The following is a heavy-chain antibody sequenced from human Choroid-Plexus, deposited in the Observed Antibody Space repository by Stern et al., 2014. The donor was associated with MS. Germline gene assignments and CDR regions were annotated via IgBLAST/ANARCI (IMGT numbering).Heavy chain of an antibody. CDR2: IRSKHNNDAT. CDR1: GFTFRASG. Sequence: VQLADSGGGLVQPGGPLKLSCAASGFTFRASGVHWVRQPSRRGLEWVPRIRSKHNNDATAYIPSVQGRFTVSRDDSTDTAFLQMDSLKAEGGGVGGGGGFYGDSGPFGMDVWGQGTTVTVSS. V-gene: IGHV3-73*01. D-gene: IGHD4-17*01. J-gene: IGHJ6*02. CDR3: GGFYGDSGPFGMDV.